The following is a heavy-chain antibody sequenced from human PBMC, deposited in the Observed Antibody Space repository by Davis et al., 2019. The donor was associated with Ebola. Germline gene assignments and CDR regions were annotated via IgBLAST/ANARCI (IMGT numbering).Heavy chain of an antibody. V-gene: IGHV3-23*01. CDR1: GFSFGNYA. D-gene: IGHD3-22*01. J-gene: IGHJ4*02. CDR3: AKHTMTVVVIDNFDY. Sequence: PGGSLRLSCAASGFSFGNYAMSWVRQAPGKGPEWVSATSGSGATKYYADSVKGRFYISRDTSKDTVYLQMNSLRAEDTAVYYCAKHTMTVVVIDNFDYWGQGTPVTVSS. CDR2: TSGSGATK.